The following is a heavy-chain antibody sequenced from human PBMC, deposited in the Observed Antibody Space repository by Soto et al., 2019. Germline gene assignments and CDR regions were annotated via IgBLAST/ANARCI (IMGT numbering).Heavy chain of an antibody. CDR1: GFTFTGSA. CDR2: VRNKDNNYAT. V-gene: IGHV3-73*01. Sequence: EVPLVESGGGLVQPGGSLKLSCAASGFTFTGSAMHWVRQASGKGLEWVGHVRNKDNNYATAYAASVKGRFTISRDDAKNTAYLQMSSLETEDTAVYFCASAPLEASAALDYWGQGTLVTVSS. D-gene: IGHD2-2*01. CDR3: ASAPLEASAALDY. J-gene: IGHJ4*02.